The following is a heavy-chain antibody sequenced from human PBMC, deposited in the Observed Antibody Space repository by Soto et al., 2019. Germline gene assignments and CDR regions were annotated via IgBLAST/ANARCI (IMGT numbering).Heavy chain of an antibody. CDR1: GFTVSSNY. Sequence: GGSLRLSCAASGFTVSSNYMSWVRQAPGKGLEWVSVIYSGGSTYYADSVKGRFTISRDNSKNTLYLQMNSLRAEDTAVYYCASIRHFDWPYYYGMDVWGQGTTVTVSS. D-gene: IGHD3-9*01. CDR2: IYSGGST. J-gene: IGHJ6*02. CDR3: ASIRHFDWPYYYGMDV. V-gene: IGHV3-66*01.